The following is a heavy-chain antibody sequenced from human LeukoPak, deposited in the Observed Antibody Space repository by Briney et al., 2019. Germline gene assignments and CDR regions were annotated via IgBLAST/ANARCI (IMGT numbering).Heavy chain of an antibody. J-gene: IGHJ4*02. V-gene: IGHV1-2*02. CDR1: GYIFTGYY. CDR2: INPNSGGT. D-gene: IGHD3-16*01. CDR3: ARAGGGLDY. Sequence: ASVTVSCKASGYIFTGYYVHWVRQAPGQGLEWMGWINPNSGGTNYEQKFQGRVTMTRDTSISTAYMELSSLTSDDTAVYYCARAGGGLDYWGQGTLVTVSS.